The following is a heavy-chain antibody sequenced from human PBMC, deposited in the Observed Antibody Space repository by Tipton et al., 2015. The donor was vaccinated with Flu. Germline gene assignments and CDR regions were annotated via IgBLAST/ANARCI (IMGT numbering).Heavy chain of an antibody. CDR1: GGSISSSSYY. CDR2: INHSGST. D-gene: IGHD2-21*01. J-gene: IGHJ4*02. V-gene: IGHV4-39*07. Sequence: TLSLTCTVSGGSISSSSYYWGWIRQPPGKGLEWIGEINHSGSTNYNPSLKSRVTISVDTSKNQFSLKLSSVTAADTAVYYCARGSILWPLAYCGGDCYSYYFDYWGQGTLVTVSS. CDR3: ARGSILWPLAYCGGDCYSYYFDY.